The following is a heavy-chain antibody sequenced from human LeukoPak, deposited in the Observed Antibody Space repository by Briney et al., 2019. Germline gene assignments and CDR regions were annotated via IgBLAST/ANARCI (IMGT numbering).Heavy chain of an antibody. V-gene: IGHV1-2*02. CDR2: INPVSGGT. J-gene: IGHJ4*02. CDR3: ARDRSRVLDY. Sequence: ASVKVSCKASGFTFTDYYMHWVRQAPGHGPEWMGWINPVSGGTDFAQKFQGRVTFSRDLSITTVYMDLRRLRFDDTAVYYCARDRSRVLDYWGQGTVVTVSS. CDR1: GFTFTDYY. D-gene: IGHD3-3*01.